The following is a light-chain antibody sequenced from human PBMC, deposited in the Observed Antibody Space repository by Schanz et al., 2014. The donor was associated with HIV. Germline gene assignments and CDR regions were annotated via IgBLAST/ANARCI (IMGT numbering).Light chain of an antibody. CDR1: SSDVGSYNL. CDR3: CSYTGSGTLV. Sequence: QSALTQPASVSGSPGQSFTISCTGTSSDVGSYNLVSWYQQYPRKAPKLMIYEISKWPSGVSNRVSGSKSGNTASLTISGLQAEDEADYYCCSYTGSGTLVFRAGTKLTVL. V-gene: IGLV2-23*02. CDR2: EIS. J-gene: IGLJ2*01.